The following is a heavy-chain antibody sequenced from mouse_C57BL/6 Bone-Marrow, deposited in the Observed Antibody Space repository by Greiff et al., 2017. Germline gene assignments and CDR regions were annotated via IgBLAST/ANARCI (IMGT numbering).Heavy chain of an antibody. V-gene: IGHV1-81*01. Sequence: QVQLKQSGAELARPGASVKLSCKASGYTFTSYGISWVKQRTGQGLEWIGEIYPRSGNTYYNEKFKGKDTLTADKSSSTAYMELRSLTSEDSAVYFCARLGSNLFDYWGQGTTLTVSS. CDR3: ARLGSNLFDY. D-gene: IGHD2-5*01. CDR1: GYTFTSYG. CDR2: IYPRSGNT. J-gene: IGHJ2*01.